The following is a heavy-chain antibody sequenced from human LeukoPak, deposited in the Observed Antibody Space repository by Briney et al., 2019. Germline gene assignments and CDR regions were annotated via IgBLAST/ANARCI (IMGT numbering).Heavy chain of an antibody. CDR1: GGSISSTFYY. CDR3: AREANYYGSGSYFEGTFDY. Sequence: SPSETLSLTCTVSGGSISSTFYYWGWIRQPPGKGLEWIGSINYSGSTYYNASLKSRVTISIDTSKDEFSLKLTSVTAADTAVYYCAREANYYGSGSYFEGTFDYWGQGSLVTVSS. V-gene: IGHV4-39*07. J-gene: IGHJ4*02. D-gene: IGHD3-10*01. CDR2: INYSGST.